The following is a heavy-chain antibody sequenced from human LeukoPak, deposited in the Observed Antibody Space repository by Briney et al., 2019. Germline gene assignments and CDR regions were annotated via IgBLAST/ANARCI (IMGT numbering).Heavy chain of an antibody. V-gene: IGHV1-69*13. Sequence: ASVKVSCKASGGTFSSYAISWVRQAPGQGLEWMGGIIPIFGTANYAQKFQGRVTITSDESTSTAYMELSSLRAEDTAVYYCARDQEGAPAFDYWGQGTLVTVSS. CDR2: IIPIFGTA. CDR3: ARDQEGAPAFDY. J-gene: IGHJ4*02. D-gene: IGHD1-26*01. CDR1: GGTFSSYA.